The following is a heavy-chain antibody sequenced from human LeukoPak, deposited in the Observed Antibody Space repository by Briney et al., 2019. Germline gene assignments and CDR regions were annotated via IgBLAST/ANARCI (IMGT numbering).Heavy chain of an antibody. CDR3: ARDAAYYDFWSGLQGRYYYYGMDV. D-gene: IGHD3-3*01. Sequence: ASVKVSCKASGYTFTGYYMHWVRQAPGQGLEWMGWINPNSGGTNYAQKFQGRVTMTRGTSISTAYMELSRLRSDDTAVYYCARDAAYYDFWSGLQGRYYYYGMDVWGQGTTVTASS. V-gene: IGHV1-2*02. CDR1: GYTFTGYY. J-gene: IGHJ6*02. CDR2: INPNSGGT.